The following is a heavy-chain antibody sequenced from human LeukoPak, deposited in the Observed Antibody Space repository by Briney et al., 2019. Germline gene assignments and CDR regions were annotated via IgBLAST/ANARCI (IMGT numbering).Heavy chain of an antibody. V-gene: IGHV4-30-4*08. J-gene: IGHJ4*02. Sequence: SQTLSLTCTVSGVSISSGDYYWSWIRQPPGKGLEWIGHVYYSGRTYYNPSLKSRLTVSVDTSKNQFSLKLSSVTAADTAVYYCARAVYSNSYHFDYWGQGTLLTVSS. D-gene: IGHD6-6*01. CDR2: VYYSGRT. CDR1: GVSISSGDYY. CDR3: ARAVYSNSYHFDY.